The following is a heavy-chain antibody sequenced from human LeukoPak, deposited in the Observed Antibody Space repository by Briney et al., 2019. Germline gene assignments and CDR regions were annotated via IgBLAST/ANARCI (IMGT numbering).Heavy chain of an antibody. D-gene: IGHD4-17*01. Sequence: SETLSLTCTVSGGSISSFDWTWIRQPPGKGLEWIGCLYYGGSTNYNPSLKSRVAMSVDTSKNQFSLKLSSVTAADTAVYFCARDSGLRRIDYWGQGTLVTVSS. V-gene: IGHV4-59*01. J-gene: IGHJ4*02. CDR3: ARDSGLRRIDY. CDR1: GGSISSFD. CDR2: LYYGGST.